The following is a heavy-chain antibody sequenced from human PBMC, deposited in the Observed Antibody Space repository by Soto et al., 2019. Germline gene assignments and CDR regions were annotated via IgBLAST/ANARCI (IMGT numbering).Heavy chain of an antibody. CDR3: VKGVSTILFYYSGMDV. V-gene: IGHV3-49*04. CDR2: IRSKAYGGTT. D-gene: IGHD2-8*01. CDR1: GSTFGDYA. Sequence: GGSLRLSCTASGSTFGDYAMSWVRQAPGKGLEWVGFIRSKAYGGTTEYAASVKGRFTISRDNSRDKVYLQMTSLTSEDTAVYYCVKGVSTILFYYSGMDVWGPGTTVTVSS. J-gene: IGHJ6*02.